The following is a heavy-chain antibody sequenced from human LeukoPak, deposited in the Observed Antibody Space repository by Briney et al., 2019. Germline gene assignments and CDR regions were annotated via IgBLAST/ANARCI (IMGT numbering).Heavy chain of an antibody. J-gene: IGHJ6*03. CDR2: ISGSGGST. Sequence: GGSLRLSCAASGFTFSSYAMSWVRQAPGKGLEWVSAISGSGGSTYYADSVKGRFTISRDNSKNTLYLQMNSLRAEDTAVYYCAKGHYDTLTGYYVYYYYYMDVWGKGTTVTVSS. CDR3: AKGHYDTLTGYYVYYYYYMDV. V-gene: IGHV3-23*01. D-gene: IGHD3-9*01. CDR1: GFTFSSYA.